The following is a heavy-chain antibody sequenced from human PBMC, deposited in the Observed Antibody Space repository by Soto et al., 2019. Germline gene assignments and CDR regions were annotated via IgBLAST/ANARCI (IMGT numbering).Heavy chain of an antibody. D-gene: IGHD2-2*01. CDR2: IIPIFGTA. CDR3: AGGDIVVVPAATTVGPYYYGMDV. CDR1: GGTFSSYA. Sequence: SVKVSCKASGGTFSSYAISWVRQAPGQGLEWMGGIIPIFGTANYAQKFQGRVTITADESTSTAYMELSSLRSEDTAAYYCAGGDIVVVPAATTVGPYYYGMDVWGQGTTVTVSS. J-gene: IGHJ6*02. V-gene: IGHV1-69*13.